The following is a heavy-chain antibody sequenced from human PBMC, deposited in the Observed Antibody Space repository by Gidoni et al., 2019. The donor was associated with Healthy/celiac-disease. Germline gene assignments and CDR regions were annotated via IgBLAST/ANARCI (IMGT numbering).Heavy chain of an antibody. Sequence: QVQLQQWGAGLLKPSETLSLTCAVYGGSFSGYYWSWIRQPPGKGLEWIGEINHSGSTNYNPSRKSRVTISVDTSKNQFSLKLSSVTAADTAVYYCARGRAVAGTIPFDYWGQGTLVTVSS. J-gene: IGHJ4*02. CDR3: ARGRAVAGTIPFDY. V-gene: IGHV4-34*01. D-gene: IGHD6-19*01. CDR1: GGSFSGYY. CDR2: INHSGST.